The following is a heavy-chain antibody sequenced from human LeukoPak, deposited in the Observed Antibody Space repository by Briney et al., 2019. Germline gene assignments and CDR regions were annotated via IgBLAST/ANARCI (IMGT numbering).Heavy chain of an antibody. CDR2: ISSSSSYI. D-gene: IGHD3-10*01. CDR3: ARDPWFGELHYFDY. CDR1: GFTFSSYS. J-gene: IGHJ4*02. V-gene: IGHV3-21*01. Sequence: GGSLRLSCAASGFTFSSYSMNWVRQAPGKGLEWVSSISSSSSYIYYADSVKGRFTISRDNAKNTLYLQMNSLRAEDTAVYYCARDPWFGELHYFDYWGQGTLVTVSS.